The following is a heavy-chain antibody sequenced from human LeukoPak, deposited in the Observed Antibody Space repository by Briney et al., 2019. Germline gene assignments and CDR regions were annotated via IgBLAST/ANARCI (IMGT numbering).Heavy chain of an antibody. D-gene: IGHD6-13*01. CDR3: ARVRSTGIAAAGLDY. V-gene: IGHV4-34*01. CDR2: INHSGST. J-gene: IGHJ4*02. CDR1: GGSFSGYY. Sequence: PSETLSLTCAVYGGSFSGYYWSWIRQPPGKGLEWIGEINHSGSTNYNPSLKSRVTISVDTSKNQFSLKLSSVTAADTAVYYCARVRSTGIAAAGLDYWGQGTLVTVSS.